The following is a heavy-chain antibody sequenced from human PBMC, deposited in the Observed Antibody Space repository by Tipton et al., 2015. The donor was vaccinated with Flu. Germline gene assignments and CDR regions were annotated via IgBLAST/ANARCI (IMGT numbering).Heavy chain of an antibody. Sequence: SLRLSCATSGFTFRSYGMHWVRQAPGKGLEWVAFISDDGNDINYADSVKGRFTISRDNSKKTIFLQMNSLRAEDTALYYCARVYISYFFDYWGRGTLVTVSS. CDR3: ARVYISYFFDY. CDR2: ISDDGNDI. J-gene: IGHJ4*02. D-gene: IGHD5-12*01. CDR1: GFTFRSYG. V-gene: IGHV3-30*19.